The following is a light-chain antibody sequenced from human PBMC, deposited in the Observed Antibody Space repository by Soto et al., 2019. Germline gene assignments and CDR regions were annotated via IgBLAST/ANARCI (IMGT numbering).Light chain of an antibody. Sequence: QSVLTQPASVSGAPGQSITISCTGTGSDVGGYDYVSWYQHHPGKAPKVMIYEVTNRPSGVSNRFSGSKSGNTASLTISGPLAEDEADYYCSSYTGSRHYVFGTGTKGTVL. CDR1: GSDVGGYDY. V-gene: IGLV2-14*01. CDR3: SSYTGSRHYV. CDR2: EVT. J-gene: IGLJ1*01.